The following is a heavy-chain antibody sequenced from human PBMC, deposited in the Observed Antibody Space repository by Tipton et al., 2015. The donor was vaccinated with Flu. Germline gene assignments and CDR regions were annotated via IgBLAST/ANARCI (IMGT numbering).Heavy chain of an antibody. CDR2: MYHTGSA. CDR1: GYSIISSSYS. D-gene: IGHD4-11*01. Sequence: TLSLTCTVSGYSIISSSYSWGWIRQPPGKGLEWIGNMYHTGSAYYNPSLKSRVTISLDTSRNQLSLKLASVTAADTAVYYCARRDYSNDVSDPKSWFDPWGQGTLVTISS. CDR3: ARRDYSNDVSDPKSWFDP. V-gene: IGHV4-39*01. J-gene: IGHJ5*02.